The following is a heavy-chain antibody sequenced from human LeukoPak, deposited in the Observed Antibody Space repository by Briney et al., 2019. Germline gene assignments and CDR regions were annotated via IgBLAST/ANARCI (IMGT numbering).Heavy chain of an antibody. CDR1: GGSISSYY. D-gene: IGHD2-15*01. Sequence: PSETLSLTCTVSGGSISSYYWSWIRQPPGKGLEWIGCIYYSGSTNYNPSLKSRVTISVDTSKNQFSLKLSSVTAADTAVYYCAKVGYCSGGSCYAEFDYRGQGTLVTVSS. J-gene: IGHJ4*02. V-gene: IGHV4-59*01. CDR2: IYYSGST. CDR3: AKVGYCSGGSCYAEFDY.